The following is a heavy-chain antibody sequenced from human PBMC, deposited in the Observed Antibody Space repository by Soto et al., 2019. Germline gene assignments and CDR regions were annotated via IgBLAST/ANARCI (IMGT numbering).Heavy chain of an antibody. V-gene: IGHV1-18*01. CDR1: GYTFADYG. CDR2: IISYNGNT. D-gene: IGHD3-10*01. J-gene: IGHJ1*01. Sequence: QVQLVQSGAEVKKPGASVKVSCKASGYTFADYGISWVRQAPGQGLEWMGWIISYNGNTNYAQKMQGRVTMTTDTSTSTAYMELQNLRSDDTAVYYCAREGEGYYGSGSYYVTEHWGQGTLVTVSS. CDR3: AREGEGYYGSGSYYVTEH.